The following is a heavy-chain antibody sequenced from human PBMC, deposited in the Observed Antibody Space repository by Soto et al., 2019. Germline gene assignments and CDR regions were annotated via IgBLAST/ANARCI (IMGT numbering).Heavy chain of an antibody. CDR1: GFTFSSYG. D-gene: IGHD1-20*01. V-gene: IGHV3-30*18. CDR3: AKVRYGDGTFDY. J-gene: IGHJ4*02. CDR2: ISYDGSNK. Sequence: GGSLRLSCAASGFTFSSYGMHWVRQAPGKGLEWVAVISYDGSNKYYADSVKGRFTISRDNSKNTLYLQMNSLRAEDTAVYYCAKVRYGDGTFDYWGQGTLVTVSS.